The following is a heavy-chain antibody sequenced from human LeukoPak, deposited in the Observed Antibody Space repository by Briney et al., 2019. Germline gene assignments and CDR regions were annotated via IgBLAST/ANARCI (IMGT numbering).Heavy chain of an antibody. V-gene: IGHV1-69*06. CDR3: AGSRMVGYFIVGPPHLLFDY. J-gene: IGHJ4*02. Sequence: SVNVTCKASGGTFSSYAFSWVRQAPGQGLEWMGGINPIFGTANNAQKFQGRVTITADISRSSAHMELSSLRSEDTAVYYCAGSRMVGYFIVGPPHLLFDYWGQGTLVTVSS. CDR2: INPIFGTA. CDR1: GGTFSSYA. D-gene: IGHD2-21*01.